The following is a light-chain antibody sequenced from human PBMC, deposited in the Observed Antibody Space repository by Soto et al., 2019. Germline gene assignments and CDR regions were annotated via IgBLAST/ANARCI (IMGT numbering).Light chain of an antibody. CDR1: QSVASN. J-gene: IGKJ3*01. CDR2: RAS. V-gene: IGKV3-15*01. Sequence: EIVMTQSPATLSVSPGETATLSCRASQSVASNLAWFQQKPGQAPRLLIFRASTRATGVPARFSGSGSGTEFTLTITSLQSGDFAVYYCQQYHNWPPLFTFGPGTKVDIK. CDR3: QQYHNWPPLFT.